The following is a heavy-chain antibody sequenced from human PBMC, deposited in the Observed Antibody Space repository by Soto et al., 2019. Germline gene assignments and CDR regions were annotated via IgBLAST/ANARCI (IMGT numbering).Heavy chain of an antibody. V-gene: IGHV1-18*01. CDR3: ARVAPPYYYGSGSYLYFDY. J-gene: IGHJ4*02. CDR2: ISAYNGNT. D-gene: IGHD3-10*01. CDR1: GYTFTSYG. Sequence: ASVKVSCKASGYTFTSYGISWVRQAPGQGLEWMGWISAYNGNTNYAQKLQGRVTMTTDASTSTAYMELRSLRSDDTAVYYCARVAPPYYYGSGSYLYFDYWGQGTLVTVSS.